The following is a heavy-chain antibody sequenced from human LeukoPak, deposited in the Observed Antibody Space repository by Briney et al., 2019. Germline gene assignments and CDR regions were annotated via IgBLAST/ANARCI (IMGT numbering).Heavy chain of an antibody. D-gene: IGHD2-15*01. CDR3: ARGPPVAAKAHKWFDP. CDR2: IYTSGTT. CDR1: GGSISSYY. Sequence: PSETLSLTCTVSGGSISSYYWSWIRQPPGKGLEWIGYIYTSGTTNYNPSLKSRLTISVDTSKNQFSLKLNSVTAADTAVYYCARGPPVAAKAHKWFDPWGQGTLVTVSS. V-gene: IGHV4-4*09. J-gene: IGHJ5*02.